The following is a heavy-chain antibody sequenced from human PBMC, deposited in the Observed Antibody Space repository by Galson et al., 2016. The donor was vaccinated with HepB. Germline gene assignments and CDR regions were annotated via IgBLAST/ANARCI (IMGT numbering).Heavy chain of an antibody. V-gene: IGHV2-5*02. Sequence: PALVKPTQTLTLTCTFSGFLLSTSGVGVGWIRQPPGKALEWLALIYWDDDKRYSPSLKTRVTITRETSEKQVVLKMTNMDPVDKATYYCAHMTKSQYGFWSGYANFDYWSQGILVTVSS. CDR1: GFLLSTSGVG. D-gene: IGHD3-3*01. CDR2: IYWDDDK. CDR3: AHMTKSQYGFWSGYANFDY. J-gene: IGHJ4*02.